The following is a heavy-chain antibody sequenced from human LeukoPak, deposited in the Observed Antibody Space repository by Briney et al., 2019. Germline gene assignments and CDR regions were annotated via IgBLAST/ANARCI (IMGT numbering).Heavy chain of an antibody. CDR2: IHASGST. CDR3: ARRFFDQDFFDY. CDR1: VGSISGYY. V-gene: IGHV4-4*09. J-gene: IGHJ4*02. D-gene: IGHD3-9*01. Sequence: PSQTLSLTCSVSVGSISGYYWSWIRLPPGKGLEWIGYIHASGSTHYNSSLKSRVTILLDTSKNQVSLEVITLTAADTAVYYCARRFFDQDFFDYWGQGTLVTVSS.